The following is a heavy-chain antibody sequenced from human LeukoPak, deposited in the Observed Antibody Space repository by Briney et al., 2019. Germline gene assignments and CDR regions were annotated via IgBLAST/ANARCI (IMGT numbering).Heavy chain of an antibody. D-gene: IGHD4-23*01. Sequence: SETLSLTCTVSGGSISSSSYYWGWIRQPPGKGLEWIGSIYYSGSTYYNPSLKSRVTISVDTSKNQFSLKLSSVTAADTAVYYCARVVVTSTTQGYYYYGMDVWGQGTTVTVSS. CDR1: GGSISSSSYY. V-gene: IGHV4-39*07. J-gene: IGHJ6*02. CDR3: ARVVVTSTTQGYYYYGMDV. CDR2: IYYSGST.